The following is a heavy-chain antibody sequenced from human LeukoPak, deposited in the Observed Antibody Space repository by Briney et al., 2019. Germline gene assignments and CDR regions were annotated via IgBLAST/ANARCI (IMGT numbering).Heavy chain of an antibody. V-gene: IGHV1-3*03. D-gene: IGHD2-21*02. CDR1: GYTFTSYA. Sequence: ASVKVSCKASGYTFTSYAMHWVRQAPGQRLEWMGWINAGNGNTKYSQELQGRVTITRDTSASTAYMELSSLRSEDMAVYHCARSAGDSFDDWGQGTLVTVSS. CDR2: INAGNGNT. J-gene: IGHJ4*02. CDR3: ARSAGDSFDD.